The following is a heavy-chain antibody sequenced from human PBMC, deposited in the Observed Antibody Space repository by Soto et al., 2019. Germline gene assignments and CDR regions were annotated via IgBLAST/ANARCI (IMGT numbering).Heavy chain of an antibody. V-gene: IGHV1-46*01. D-gene: IGHD2-15*01. CDR2: INPSGGST. Sequence: ASVKVSCKASGYTFTSYFMHWVRQAPGQGLEWMGIINPSGGSTSYAQKFQGRVTMTRDTSTSAVYMELSSLRSEDTAVYYCARQYCSGGSCYTLDYWGQGTLVTVSS. CDR3: ARQYCSGGSCYTLDY. J-gene: IGHJ4*02. CDR1: GYTFTSYF.